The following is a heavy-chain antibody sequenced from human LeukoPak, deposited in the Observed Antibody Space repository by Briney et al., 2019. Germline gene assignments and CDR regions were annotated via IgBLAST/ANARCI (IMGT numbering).Heavy chain of an antibody. CDR3: ARDLDFYATDY. CDR1: GFSLSRYW. J-gene: IGHJ4*02. Sequence: GGSLRLSCAASGFSLSRYWMRWVRQAPGEGLEWVANIGKDGTGNHYVDSVKGRFTISRDNAKNSLYLQMNSLRDDDTAVYYCARDLDFYATDYWGQGTLATVSS. CDR2: IGKDGTGN. V-gene: IGHV3-7*01. D-gene: IGHD2/OR15-2a*01.